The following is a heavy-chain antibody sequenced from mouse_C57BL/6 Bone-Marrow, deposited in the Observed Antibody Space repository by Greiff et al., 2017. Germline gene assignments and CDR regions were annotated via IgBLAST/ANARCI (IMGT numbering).Heavy chain of an antibody. J-gene: IGHJ2*01. CDR1: GYTFTGYW. Sequence: QVQLQQSGAELMKPGASVKLSCKATGYTFTGYWIEWVKQRPGHGLEWIGEILPGSGSTNYNEKFKGKATFTADTSSNTAYVQLSSLTTEDSAIYYCARPIYYYGSSYYFDYWGQGTTLTVSS. D-gene: IGHD1-1*01. CDR2: ILPGSGST. CDR3: ARPIYYYGSSYYFDY. V-gene: IGHV1-9*01.